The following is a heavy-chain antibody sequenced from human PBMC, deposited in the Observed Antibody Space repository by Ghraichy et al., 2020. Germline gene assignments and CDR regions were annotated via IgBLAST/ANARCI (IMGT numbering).Heavy chain of an antibody. J-gene: IGHJ4*02. CDR1: GFNFSSYG. V-gene: IGHV3-23*01. Sequence: GSLRLSCAASGFNFSSYGMSWVRQAPGKGLEWVSSMSGSGSGTYYVGSVKGRFTISRDNSDNTLYLQMNSLRVEDTAVYYCAKATSYGSGSYDSWGQGTLVTVSS. D-gene: IGHD3-10*01. CDR3: AKATSYGSGSYDS. CDR2: MSGSGSGT.